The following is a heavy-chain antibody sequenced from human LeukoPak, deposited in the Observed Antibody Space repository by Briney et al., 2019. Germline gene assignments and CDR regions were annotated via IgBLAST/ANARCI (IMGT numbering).Heavy chain of an antibody. D-gene: IGHD3-10*01. V-gene: IGHV3-21*01. CDR1: GFTFSSYS. CDR3: AIYGSGSQGWFDP. CDR2: ISSSSSYI. J-gene: IGHJ5*02. Sequence: PGGSLRLSCAASGFTFSSYSMNWVRQAPGKELEWVSSISSSSSYIYYADSVKGRFTISRDNAKNSLYLQMNSLRAEDTAVYYCAIYGSGSQGWFDPWGQGTLVTVSS.